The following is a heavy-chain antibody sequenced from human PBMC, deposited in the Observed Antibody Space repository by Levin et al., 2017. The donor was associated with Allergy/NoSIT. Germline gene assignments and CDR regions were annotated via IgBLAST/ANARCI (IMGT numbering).Heavy chain of an antibody. V-gene: IGHV3-7*03. D-gene: IGHD5-12*01. J-gene: IGHJ3*02. CDR3: ARNLRGNSAYDAFDI. CDR1: GFTFRDYW. Sequence: GGSLRLSCAAAGFTFRDYWMTWVRQAPGRGLEWVANIDQDGSQKYYVDSVKGRFTISRDNSKNSLDLQMNYLRADDTAVYYWARNLRGNSAYDAFDIWGHGTMVTFSS. CDR2: IDQDGSQK.